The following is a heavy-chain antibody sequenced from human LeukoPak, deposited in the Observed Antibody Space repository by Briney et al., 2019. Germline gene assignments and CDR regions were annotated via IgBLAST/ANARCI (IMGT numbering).Heavy chain of an antibody. Sequence: GSLRLSCAASGFTFSSYAMSWVRQAPGKGLEWVSAISGSGGSTYYADSVKGRFTISRGNSKNTLYLQMNSLRAEDTAVYYCAKPRSSSWSVYYFDYWGQGTLVTVSS. CDR1: GFTFSSYA. D-gene: IGHD6-13*01. CDR3: AKPRSSSWSVYYFDY. CDR2: ISGSGGST. J-gene: IGHJ4*02. V-gene: IGHV3-23*01.